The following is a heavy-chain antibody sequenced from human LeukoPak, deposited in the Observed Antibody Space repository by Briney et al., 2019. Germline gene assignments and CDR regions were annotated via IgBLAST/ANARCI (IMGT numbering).Heavy chain of an antibody. CDR2: ISSSGSTI. Sequence: GGSLRLSCAASGFTFSSYEMNWVRQAPGKGLEGVSYISSSGSTIYYADSVKGRFTISRDNAKNSLYLQMNSLRAEDTAVYYCARDQGSGWLFDYWGQGTLVTVSS. J-gene: IGHJ4*02. D-gene: IGHD6-19*01. V-gene: IGHV3-48*03. CDR3: ARDQGSGWLFDY. CDR1: GFTFSSYE.